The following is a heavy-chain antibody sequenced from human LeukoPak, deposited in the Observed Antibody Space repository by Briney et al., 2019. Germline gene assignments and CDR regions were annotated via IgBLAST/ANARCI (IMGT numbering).Heavy chain of an antibody. CDR3: ARHRGWASDY. D-gene: IGHD3-10*01. CDR2: IYYSGST. CDR1: GGSITSYY. V-gene: IGHV4-59*08. J-gene: IGHJ4*02. Sequence: PSETLSLTCTASGGSITSYYWNWIRQPPGKGLEWIGYIYYSGSTNYNPSLKSRVTISVDTSKNQFSLKLSSVTAADTAVYYCARHRGWASDYWGQGTLVTVSS.